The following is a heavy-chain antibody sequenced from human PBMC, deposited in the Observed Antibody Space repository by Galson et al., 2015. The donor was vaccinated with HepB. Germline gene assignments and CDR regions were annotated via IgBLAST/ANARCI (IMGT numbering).Heavy chain of an antibody. CDR1: GGTFSSYA. CDR2: ISAYNGNT. J-gene: IGHJ6*03. D-gene: IGHD3-22*01. Sequence: SVKVSCKASGGTFSSYAISWVRQAPGQGLEWMGWISAYNGNTNYAQKLQGRVTMTTDTSTSTAYMELRSLRSDDTAVYYCARGFYGSSGYYLFNYYYYYMDVWGKGTTVTVSS. V-gene: IGHV1-18*01. CDR3: ARGFYGSSGYYLFNYYYYYMDV.